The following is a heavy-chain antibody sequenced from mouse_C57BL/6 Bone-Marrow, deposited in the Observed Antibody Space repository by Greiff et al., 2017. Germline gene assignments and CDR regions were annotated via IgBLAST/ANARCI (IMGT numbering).Heavy chain of an antibody. CDR2: IYPGSGNT. CDR3: ARRGGYYDY. V-gene: IGHV1-66*01. D-gene: IGHD2-3*01. CDR1: GYSFTSYY. Sequence: VQLQQSGPELVKPGASVKISCKASGYSFTSYYIHWVMQRPGQGLEWIGWIYPGSGNTKYNEKFKGKATLTADTSTSTAYMQLSSLTSEDSAVYYCARRGGYYDYWGQGTTLTVSS. J-gene: IGHJ2*01.